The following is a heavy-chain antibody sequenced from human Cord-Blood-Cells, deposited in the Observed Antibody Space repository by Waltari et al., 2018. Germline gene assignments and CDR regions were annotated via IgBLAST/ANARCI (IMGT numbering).Heavy chain of an antibody. D-gene: IGHD3-3*01. J-gene: IGHJ4*02. V-gene: IGHV4-38-2*02. CDR2: IYHSGSP. Sequence: QVQLQESGPGLVKPSETLSLTCTVSGYSISSGYYWGWIRQPPGKGLEWIGSIYHSGSPSDNPSLKSRVTISVDTSKSEVARKLSSVTAADAAVYYCARGVCSGYYTMWGQGTLVTVSS. CDR3: ARGVCSGYYTM. CDR1: GYSISSGYY.